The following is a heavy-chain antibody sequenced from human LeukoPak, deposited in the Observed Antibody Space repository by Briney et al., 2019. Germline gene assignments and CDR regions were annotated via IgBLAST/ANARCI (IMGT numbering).Heavy chain of an antibody. J-gene: IGHJ3*02. Sequence: GGSLRLSCAVSGFTFSWYSMNWVRQAPGKGLEWLSYITRSSSTIYYADSVKGRFTISRDNAKNSLYLQMNSLRVDDTAVYYCATADRGAFDIWGEGTMVIVSS. V-gene: IGHV3-48*01. CDR3: ATADRGAFDI. CDR1: GFTFSWYS. CDR2: ITRSSSTI.